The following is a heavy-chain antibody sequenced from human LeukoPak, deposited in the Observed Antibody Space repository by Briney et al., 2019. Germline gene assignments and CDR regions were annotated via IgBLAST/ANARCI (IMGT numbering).Heavy chain of an antibody. J-gene: IGHJ5*02. D-gene: IGHD6-19*01. CDR2: INHSGST. V-gene: IGHV4-34*01. Sequence: SETLSLTCAVYGGSFSGYYWSWIRQPPGKGLEWIGEINHSGSTNYDPSLKSRVTISVDTSKNQFSLKLSSVTAADTAVYYCARVTGYSSTWGQGTLVTVSS. CDR3: ARVTGYSST. CDR1: GGSFSGYY.